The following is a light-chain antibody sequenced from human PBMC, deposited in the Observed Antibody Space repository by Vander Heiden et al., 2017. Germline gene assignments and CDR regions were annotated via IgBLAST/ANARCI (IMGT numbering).Light chain of an antibody. V-gene: IGKV1-33*01. CDR2: GAS. Sequence: DIQMTQSPSSLSASVGDRVTITCQASQDIGNYLNWYQQKPGKAPEFLIYGASNLETGVPSRFSESGSGTDFTFTISSLQPEDIATYYCQQDDYLPITFGGGTKVXIK. CDR3: QQDDYLPIT. CDR1: QDIGNY. J-gene: IGKJ4*01.